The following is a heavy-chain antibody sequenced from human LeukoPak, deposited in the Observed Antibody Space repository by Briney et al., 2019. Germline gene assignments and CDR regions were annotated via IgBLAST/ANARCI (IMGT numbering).Heavy chain of an antibody. Sequence: PSETLSLTCTVSGGSISSGSYYWSWIRQPAGKGLEWIGRIYTSGSTNYNPSLKSRVTISVDTSKNQFSLKLSSVTAADTAVYYCARVNLVGVLEQRYYFDYWGQGTLVTVSS. CDR2: IYTSGST. CDR1: GGSISSGSYY. D-gene: IGHD2-8*02. CDR3: ARVNLVGVLEQRYYFDY. V-gene: IGHV4-61*02. J-gene: IGHJ4*02.